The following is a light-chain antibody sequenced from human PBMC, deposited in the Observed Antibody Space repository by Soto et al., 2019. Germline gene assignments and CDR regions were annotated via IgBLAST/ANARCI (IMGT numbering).Light chain of an antibody. CDR1: DSNIGKNY. CDR3: GTWDSSLNAVV. V-gene: IGLV1-51*01. Sequence: QSVLTQPPSVSAAPGRKVTISCSGTDSNIGKNYVSWYQQFPGTVPKVLIYDNNNRPSGIPDRFSGSKSGTSATLGITGLQTGDEADYYCGTWDSSLNAVVFGAGTKVTVL. J-gene: IGLJ1*01. CDR2: DNN.